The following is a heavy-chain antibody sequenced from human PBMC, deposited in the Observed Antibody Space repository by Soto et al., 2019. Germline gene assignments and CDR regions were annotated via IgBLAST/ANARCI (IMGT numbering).Heavy chain of an antibody. D-gene: IGHD7-27*01. CDR2: IYPGDSDT. V-gene: IGHV5-51*01. J-gene: IGHJ4*02. CDR1: GYSFTSYW. Sequence: GESLKISCKGSGYSFTSYWIGWVRQMPGKGLEWMGIIYPGDSDTRYSPSFQGQVTISADKSISTAYLQWSSLKASDTAMYYCARRNGNWVENMSSHTYYFDYWGQGTLVTVSS. CDR3: ARRNGNWVENMSSHTYYFDY.